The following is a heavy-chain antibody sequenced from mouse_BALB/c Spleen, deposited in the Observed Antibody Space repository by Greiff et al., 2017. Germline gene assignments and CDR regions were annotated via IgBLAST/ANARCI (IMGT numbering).Heavy chain of an antibody. CDR2: ISSGSSTI. V-gene: IGHV5-17*02. J-gene: IGHJ1*01. Sequence: DVKLVESGGGLVQPGGSLKLSCAASGFTFSSFGMHWVRQAPEKGLEWVAYISSGSSTIYYADTVKGRFTISRDNPKNTLFLQMTSLRSEDTAMYYCARERGLPWYFDVWGAGTTVTVSS. CDR1: GFTFSSFG. CDR3: ARERGLPWYFDV.